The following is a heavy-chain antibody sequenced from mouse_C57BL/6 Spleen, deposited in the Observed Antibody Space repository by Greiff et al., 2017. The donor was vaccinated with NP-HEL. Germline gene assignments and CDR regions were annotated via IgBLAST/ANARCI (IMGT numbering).Heavy chain of an antibody. CDR1: GYTFTDHT. CDR3: AREGDYGNPWFAY. CDR2: IYPRDGST. Sequence: VQLQQSDAELVKPGASVKISCKVSGYTFTDHTIHWMKQRPEQGLEWIGYIYPRDGSTKYNEKFKGKATLTADKSSSTAYMQLNSLTSEDSAVYVCAREGDYGNPWFAYWGQRTLVTVSA. J-gene: IGHJ3*01. V-gene: IGHV1-78*01. D-gene: IGHD2-1*01.